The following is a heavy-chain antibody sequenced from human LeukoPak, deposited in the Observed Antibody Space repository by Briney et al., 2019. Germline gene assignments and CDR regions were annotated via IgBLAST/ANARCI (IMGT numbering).Heavy chain of an antibody. J-gene: IGHJ4*02. V-gene: IGHV4-34*01. D-gene: IGHD3-10*01. CDR3: ARRSNYYDSGTRVDYFDY. CDR1: GGSFSGYY. CDR2: INHSGST. Sequence: SETLSLTCAVYGGSFSGYYWSWIRQPPGKGLEWIGEINHSGSTNYNPSLKSRVTISVDTSKNQFSLKLRSVTAADSAVYFCARRSNYYDSGTRVDYFDYWGQGALVTVSS.